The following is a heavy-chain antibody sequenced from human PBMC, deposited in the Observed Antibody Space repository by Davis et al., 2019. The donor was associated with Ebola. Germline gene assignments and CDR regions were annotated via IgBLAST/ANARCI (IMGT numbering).Heavy chain of an antibody. CDR1: GFTFNNHW. D-gene: IGHD1-26*01. V-gene: IGHV3-33*08. CDR3: ARDHLEGSLDY. Sequence: GESLKISCAASGFTFNNHWMHWIRQAPGKGLEWVAMSVNDATTQYYGDSVRGRFTISRDNPSKMMYLQMNNLRVQDTVVYYCARDHLEGSLDYWGQGTLVIVS. CDR2: SVNDATTQ. J-gene: IGHJ4*02.